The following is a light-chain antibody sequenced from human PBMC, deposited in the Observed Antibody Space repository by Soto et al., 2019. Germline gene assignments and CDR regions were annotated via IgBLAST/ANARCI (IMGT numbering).Light chain of an antibody. CDR1: QGISNY. CDR2: AAS. V-gene: IGKV1-27*01. CDR3: QKDNNAPRT. J-gene: IGKJ1*01. Sequence: DIQMTQSPSSLSASVGDTVTITCRASQGISNYLAWYQQKPGQVPNLLIYAASTLQSGVPSRFSGSGSGTECTLSISSLRPEDVATYSCQKDNNAPRTFGQVTKVEI.